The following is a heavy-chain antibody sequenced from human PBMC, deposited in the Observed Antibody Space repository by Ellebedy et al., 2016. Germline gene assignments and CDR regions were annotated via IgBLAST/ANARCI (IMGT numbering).Heavy chain of an antibody. CDR2: ISAYNGNT. J-gene: IGHJ3*02. CDR3: AVGLLWFGEFNSDAFDI. CDR1: GYTFTSYG. D-gene: IGHD3-10*01. Sequence: ASVKVSCKASGYTFTSYGISWVRQAPGQGLEWMGWISAYNGNTNYAQKLQGRVTMTTDTSTSTAYMELRSLRSDDTAVYYCAVGLLWFGEFNSDAFDIWGQGTTVTVSS. V-gene: IGHV1-18*01.